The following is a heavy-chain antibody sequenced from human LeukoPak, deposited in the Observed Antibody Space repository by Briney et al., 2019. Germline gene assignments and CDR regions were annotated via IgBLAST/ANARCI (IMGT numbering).Heavy chain of an antibody. CDR1: GYTFTGYY. V-gene: IGHV1-2*02. CDR3: ARRYCSSTSCYADY. D-gene: IGHD2-2*01. Sequence: ASVKVSCKASGYTFTGYYMHWVRQAPGQGLEWMGWLNPNSGGTNYAQKFQGRVTITRDTSISTAYMELSRLRSDDTAVYYCARRYCSSTSCYADYWGQGTLVTVSS. CDR2: LNPNSGGT. J-gene: IGHJ4*02.